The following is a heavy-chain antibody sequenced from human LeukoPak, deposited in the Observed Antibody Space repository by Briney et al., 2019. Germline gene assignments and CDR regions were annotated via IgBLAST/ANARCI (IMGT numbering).Heavy chain of an antibody. D-gene: IGHD2/OR15-2a*01. CDR3: ARVSFCPRCHFDY. Sequence: GGSLRLSCAASGFSFSSYWMHWVRQAPGKGLVWVARISPDGSSALSADSVRGRFTISRDNADNTLYLQLNSLRAEDTAVYYCARVSFCPRCHFDYWGQGTLITVSS. V-gene: IGHV3-74*03. CDR1: GFSFSSYW. J-gene: IGHJ4*02. CDR2: ISPDGSSA.